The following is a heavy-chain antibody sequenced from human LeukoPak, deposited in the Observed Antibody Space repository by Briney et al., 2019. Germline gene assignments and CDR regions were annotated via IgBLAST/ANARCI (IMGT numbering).Heavy chain of an antibody. Sequence: PSETLSLTCTVSGGSISSSSYYWGWIRQPPGKGLEWIGSIYYSGSTYYNPSLKSRVTTSVDTSKNQFSLKLSSVTAADTAVYYCARWSVEKNGFDYWGQGTLVTVSS. CDR1: GGSISSSSYY. V-gene: IGHV4-39*01. D-gene: IGHD1-26*01. CDR3: ARWSVEKNGFDY. CDR2: IYYSGST. J-gene: IGHJ4*02.